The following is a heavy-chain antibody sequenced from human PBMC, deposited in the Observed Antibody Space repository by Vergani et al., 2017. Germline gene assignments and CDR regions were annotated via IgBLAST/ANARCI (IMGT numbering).Heavy chain of an antibody. Sequence: QVQLVQSGAELKKPGSSVTVSCTASGGTFSSYAISWVRQAPGQGLELMGGIIPFFGTANYAQKFQGRVTITADESTSTAYMELSSLRSEDTAVYYCARSVLDDFGSGEPFDYWGQGTLVTVSS. J-gene: IGHJ4*02. CDR3: ARSVLDDFGSGEPFDY. D-gene: IGHD3-3*01. CDR1: GGTFSSYA. CDR2: IIPFFGTA. V-gene: IGHV1-69*01.